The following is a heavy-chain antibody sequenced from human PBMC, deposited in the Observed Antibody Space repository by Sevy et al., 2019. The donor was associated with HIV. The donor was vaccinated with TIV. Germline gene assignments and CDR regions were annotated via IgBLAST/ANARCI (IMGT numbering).Heavy chain of an antibody. Sequence: GGSLRLSCAASGFTFSSYWMHWVRQAPGKGLVWVSRINSDGSSQSYADSVKGRVTISRDNAKNTLYLQMNSLSAEDTAVYYCARVVDYGQRSHWFDPWGQGTLVTVSS. D-gene: IGHD3-16*01. CDR2: INSDGSSQ. V-gene: IGHV3-74*01. J-gene: IGHJ5*02. CDR3: ARVVDYGQRSHWFDP. CDR1: GFTFSSYW.